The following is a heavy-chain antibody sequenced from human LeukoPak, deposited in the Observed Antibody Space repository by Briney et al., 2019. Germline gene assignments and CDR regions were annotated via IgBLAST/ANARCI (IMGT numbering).Heavy chain of an antibody. CDR1: RFTFSSYG. CDR3: ARSPLYSDSPGRDAFDI. Sequence: PGGSLRPSCAASRFTFSSYGMSWVRQAPGKGLEWVANIRGDGNEKDYLDSVRGRFTISRDNSKNSSFLQMNSLRTEDTALYYCARSPLYSDSPGRDAFDIWGQGTLVTVSS. D-gene: IGHD4-11*01. V-gene: IGHV3-7*01. CDR2: IRGDGNEK. J-gene: IGHJ3*02.